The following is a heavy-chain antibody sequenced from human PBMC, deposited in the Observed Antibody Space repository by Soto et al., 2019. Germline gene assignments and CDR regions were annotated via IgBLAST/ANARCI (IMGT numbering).Heavy chain of an antibody. CDR1: GGSISSGDYY. CDR2: IYYSGTT. V-gene: IGHV4-30-4*01. J-gene: IGHJ4*02. CDR3: ARDYGSGSGPEY. Sequence: PSETLSLTCAVSGGSISSGDYYCSCSRQPPGKGLEWIGYIYYSGTTHYSPSLKSRVTISPDRSKNQFSLKVSSLTAADTAVYYCARDYGSGSGPEYWGQGTLVTVSS. D-gene: IGHD3-10*01.